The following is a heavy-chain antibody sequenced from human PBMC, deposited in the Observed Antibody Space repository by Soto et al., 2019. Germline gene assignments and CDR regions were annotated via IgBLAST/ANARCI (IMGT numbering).Heavy chain of an antibody. Sequence: EVQLVESGGGLVQPGGSLRLSCSVSGFTFSDYGVNWVRQAPGKGLEWSSYISSGSDTIYYAESVQGRFTISRDDAKNSLFLQMNNLRNEDTAVYYCARVSKTWEDDYWGHGTLVTVSS. CDR3: ARVSKTWEDDY. CDR1: GFTFSDYG. CDR2: ISSGSDTI. V-gene: IGHV3-48*02. D-gene: IGHD1-26*01. J-gene: IGHJ4*01.